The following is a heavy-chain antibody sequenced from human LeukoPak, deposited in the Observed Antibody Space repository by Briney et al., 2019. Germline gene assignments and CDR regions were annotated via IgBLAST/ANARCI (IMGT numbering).Heavy chain of an antibody. CDR3: ARHPRSLFNWFDP. Sequence: GESLKISCKGSGYSFTTYWIAWVRQMPGKGLEWMGIIYPGDSDTRYSPSFQGQVTISADKSINTAYLQWSSLRASDTAMYYCARHPRSLFNWFDPWGQGTLVTVSS. CDR1: GYSFTTYW. CDR2: IYPGDSDT. V-gene: IGHV5-51*01. J-gene: IGHJ5*02. D-gene: IGHD1-26*01.